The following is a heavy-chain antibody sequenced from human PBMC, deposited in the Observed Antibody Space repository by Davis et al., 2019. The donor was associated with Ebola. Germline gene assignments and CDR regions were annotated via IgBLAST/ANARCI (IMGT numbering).Heavy chain of an antibody. V-gene: IGHV3-33*08. J-gene: IGHJ6*02. Sequence: GESLKISCAASGFTFSSYWMSWVRQAPGKGLEWVAVIWYDGSNKYYADSVKGRFTISRDNSKNTLYLQMNSLRAEDTAVYYCARETAPGDGWDYYGMDVWGQGTTVTVSS. CDR1: GFTFSSYW. CDR3: ARETAPGDGWDYYGMDV. D-gene: IGHD5-24*01. CDR2: IWYDGSNK.